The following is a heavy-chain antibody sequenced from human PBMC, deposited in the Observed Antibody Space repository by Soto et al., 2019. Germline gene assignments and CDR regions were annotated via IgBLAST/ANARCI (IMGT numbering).Heavy chain of an antibody. J-gene: IGHJ6*02. CDR1: RIIESGTY. V-gene: IGHV3-53*01. CDR3: TIYYDRTGSYPGGSGD. Sequence: PEGSLRLSCAASRIIESGTYMTCVRQSPGRGREWPPRLHNCAWACYAYSVKGLFSSSRDASKSMVYLQMNSLRAEDTAIYYCTIYYDRTGSYPGGSGDWGQGPRGTVAS. CDR2: LHNCAWA. D-gene: IGHD3-22*01.